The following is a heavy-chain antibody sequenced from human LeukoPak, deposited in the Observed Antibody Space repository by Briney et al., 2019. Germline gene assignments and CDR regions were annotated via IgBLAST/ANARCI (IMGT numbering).Heavy chain of an antibody. Sequence: PGGSLRLSCAASGFTFSSYGMHWVRQAPGKGLVWVSRINSDGSSTSYADSVKGRFTISRDNAKNTLYLQMNSLRAEDTAVYYCARVRSRYNWNYHTDAFDIWGQGTMVTVSS. J-gene: IGHJ3*02. CDR2: INSDGSST. D-gene: IGHD1-7*01. V-gene: IGHV3-74*01. CDR3: ARVRSRYNWNYHTDAFDI. CDR1: GFTFSSYG.